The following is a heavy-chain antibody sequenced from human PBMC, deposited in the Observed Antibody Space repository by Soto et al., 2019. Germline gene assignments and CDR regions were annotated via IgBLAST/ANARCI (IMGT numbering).Heavy chain of an antibody. D-gene: IGHD3-3*01. CDR2: ISGSGGST. V-gene: IGHV3-23*01. J-gene: IGHJ6*02. Sequence: GGSLRLSCAASGFTFSSYAMSWVRQAPGKGLEWVSAISGSGGSTYYADSVKGRFTISRDNSKNTLYLQMKSLRAEDTAVYYCAKVPGLGFGNYYGMDVWGQGTTVTVSS. CDR1: GFTFSSYA. CDR3: AKVPGLGFGNYYGMDV.